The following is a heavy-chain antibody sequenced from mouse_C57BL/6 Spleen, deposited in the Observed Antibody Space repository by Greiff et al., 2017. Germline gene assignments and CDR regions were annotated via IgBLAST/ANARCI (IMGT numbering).Heavy chain of an antibody. D-gene: IGHD1-1*01. V-gene: IGHV1-50*01. J-gene: IGHJ4*01. CDR1: GYTFTSYW. Sequence: VQLQQPGAELVKPGASVKLSCKASGYTFTSYWMQWVKQRPGQGLEWIGEIDPSDSYTNYNQKFKGKATLTVDRSSSTAYMQLSSLTSEDSAVYYCASYYGSYYAMDYWGQGTSVTVSS. CDR2: IDPSDSYT. CDR3: ASYYGSYYAMDY.